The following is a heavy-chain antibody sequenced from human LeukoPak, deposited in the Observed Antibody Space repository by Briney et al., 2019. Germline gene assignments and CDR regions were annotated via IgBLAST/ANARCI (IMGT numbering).Heavy chain of an antibody. V-gene: IGHV3-7*01. CDR2: VKQNGSEK. CDR3: VRGGPSTWS. J-gene: IGHJ5*02. Sequence: PGGSLRLSCAASGFTFTSYWMNWVRQVPGKGLEWVAIVKQNGSEKYYVDSVKGRFTISRDNAKNTLYLQMNNLRAEDTAVYYCVRGGPSTWSWGQGTLVTVSS. D-gene: IGHD2-15*01. CDR1: GFTFTSYW.